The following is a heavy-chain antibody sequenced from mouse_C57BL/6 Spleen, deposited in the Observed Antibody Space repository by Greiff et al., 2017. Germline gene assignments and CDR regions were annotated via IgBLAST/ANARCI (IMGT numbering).Heavy chain of an antibody. CDR3: ARVYYDSSYGRDYFDY. CDR2: IYWDNDK. CDR1: GFSLSTSGMG. J-gene: IGHJ2*01. D-gene: IGHD1-1*01. V-gene: IGHV8-12*01. Sequence: QVTLKESGPGILQSSQTLSLTCSFSGFSLSTSGMGVSWLRQPSGKGLEWLAHIYWDNDKRYNPSLKSRHTISKDTSRNQVFLKITRVDTADTATYYCARVYYDSSYGRDYFDYWGQGTTLTVSS.